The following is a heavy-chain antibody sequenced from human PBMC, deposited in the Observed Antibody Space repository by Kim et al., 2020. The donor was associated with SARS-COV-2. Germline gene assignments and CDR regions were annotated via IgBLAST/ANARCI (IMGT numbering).Heavy chain of an antibody. D-gene: IGHD4-17*01. CDR1: GFTFSSYS. J-gene: IGHJ3*02. CDR3: ARAGLGGDYNLGAFDI. V-gene: IGHV3-48*02. CDR2: ISSSSSTI. Sequence: GGSLRLSCAASGFTFSSYSMNWVRQAPGKGLEWVSYISSSSSTIYYADSVKGRFTISRDNAKNSLYLQMNSLGDEDTAVYYCARAGLGGDYNLGAFDIWGQGTMVTVSS.